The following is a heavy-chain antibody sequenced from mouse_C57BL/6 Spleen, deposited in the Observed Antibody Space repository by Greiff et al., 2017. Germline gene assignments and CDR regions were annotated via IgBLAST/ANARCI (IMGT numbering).Heavy chain of an antibody. CDR1: GYTFTSYW. Sequence: VQLQQPGAELVKPGASVKLSCKASGYTFTSYWMHWVKQRPGQGLEWIGMIHPNSGRTNYNEKFKSKATLTVDKSSSTAYMQLSSLTSEDSAVYYCARSQVPWDTWFAYWGQGTLVTVSA. J-gene: IGHJ3*01. CDR2: IHPNSGRT. CDR3: ARSQVPWDTWFAY. D-gene: IGHD4-1*01. V-gene: IGHV1-64*01.